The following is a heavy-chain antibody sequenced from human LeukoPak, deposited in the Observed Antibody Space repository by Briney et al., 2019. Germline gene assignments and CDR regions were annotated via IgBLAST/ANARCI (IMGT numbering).Heavy chain of an antibody. Sequence: GASVKVSCKASGYTFTSYGISWGRQAPGQGLEWMGWISAYNGNTNYAQKLQGRVTMTTDTSTSTAYMELRSLRSDDTAVYYCARGGGYCSSTSCFYYFDYWGQGTLVTVSS. CDR1: GYTFTSYG. J-gene: IGHJ4*02. D-gene: IGHD2-2*01. V-gene: IGHV1-18*01. CDR2: ISAYNGNT. CDR3: ARGGGYCSSTSCFYYFDY.